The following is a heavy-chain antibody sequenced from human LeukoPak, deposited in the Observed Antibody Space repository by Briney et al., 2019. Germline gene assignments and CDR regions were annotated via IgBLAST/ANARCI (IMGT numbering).Heavy chain of an antibody. CDR2: IYYSGST. CDR1: GGSISSYY. J-gene: IGHJ6*03. Sequence: MASETLSLTCTVSGGSISSYYWSWIRQPPGKGLEWIGYIYYSGSTNYNPSLKSRVTISVDTSKNQFSLKLSSVTAADTAVYYCARAAAAGTTWYYYYMDVWGKGTTVTISS. CDR3: ARAAAAGTTWYYYYMDV. D-gene: IGHD6-13*01. V-gene: IGHV4-59*01.